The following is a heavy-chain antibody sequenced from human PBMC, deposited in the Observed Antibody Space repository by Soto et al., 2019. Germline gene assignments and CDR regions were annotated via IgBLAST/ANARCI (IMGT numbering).Heavy chain of an antibody. Sequence: SETLSLTCTVSGGSVSSGSYYWSWIRQPPGKGLEWIGYIYYSGSTNYSPSLKSRVTISVDTSKNQFSLKLSSVTAADTAVYYCARDGRWLQKLDYWGQGTLVTVSS. CDR2: IYYSGST. V-gene: IGHV4-61*01. D-gene: IGHD4-4*01. J-gene: IGHJ4*02. CDR1: GGSVSSGSYY. CDR3: ARDGRWLQKLDY.